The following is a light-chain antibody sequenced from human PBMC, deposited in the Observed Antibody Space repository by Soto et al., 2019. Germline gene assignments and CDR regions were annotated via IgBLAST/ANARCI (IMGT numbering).Light chain of an antibody. CDR3: SSYTPSSTYV. J-gene: IGLJ1*01. CDR1: SSDVGGYNY. V-gene: IGLV2-14*01. Sequence: QSALTQPASVSGSPGQSITISCTGTSSDVGGYNYVSWYQQHPGKAPRLIIYDVTVRPSGVSNRFSASKSGDTASLAISGLQAEDEADYYCSSYTPSSTYVFGTGTKLTVL. CDR2: DVT.